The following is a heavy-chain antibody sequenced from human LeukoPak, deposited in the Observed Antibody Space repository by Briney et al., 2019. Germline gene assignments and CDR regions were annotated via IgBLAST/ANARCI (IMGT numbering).Heavy chain of an antibody. V-gene: IGHV4-59*12. CDR2: IDYSAYT. J-gene: IGHJ1*01. D-gene: IGHD3-22*01. CDR3: ARSSGDSSGYYYVYFQH. CDR1: GGSISTYF. Sequence: PSETLSLTCTVSGGSISTYFWTWIRQPPGKGLEWIGYIDYSAYTKYNPSLKSRVTISVDRSKNQFSLKLSSVTAADTAVYYCARSSGDSSGYYYVYFQHWGQGTLVTVSS.